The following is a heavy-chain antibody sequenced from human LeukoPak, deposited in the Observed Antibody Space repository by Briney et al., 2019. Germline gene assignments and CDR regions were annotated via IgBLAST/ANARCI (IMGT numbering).Heavy chain of an antibody. CDR1: GFSLSDKKMG. J-gene: IGHJ4*02. D-gene: IGHD3-22*01. CDR3: ARTQYYDRNGYYLYYFDY. CDR2: LDWDDDK. Sequence: SGPTLVNPTQTLTLTCAFSGFSLSDKKMGVSWVRQPPGQALEWLARLDWDDDKYYNTSLRTRLTISKDTSKNQVVLEMTNMEPVDTATYYCARTQYYDRNGYYLYYFDYWGQGTPVTVSS. V-gene: IGHV2-70*11.